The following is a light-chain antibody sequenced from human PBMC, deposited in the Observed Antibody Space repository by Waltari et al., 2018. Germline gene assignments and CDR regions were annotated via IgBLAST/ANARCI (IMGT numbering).Light chain of an antibody. CDR2: AAS. J-gene: IGKJ1*01. V-gene: IGKV1-39*01. CDR3: QQSYSTPWT. Sequence: DLQMTQSPSSLSASVGDRVTIPCRASQSISSYLNWYQQKPGKAPKLLIYAASSLQSGVPSRFSGSGSGTDFTLTISSLQPEDFATYYCQQSYSTPWTFGQGTKVEIK. CDR1: QSISSY.